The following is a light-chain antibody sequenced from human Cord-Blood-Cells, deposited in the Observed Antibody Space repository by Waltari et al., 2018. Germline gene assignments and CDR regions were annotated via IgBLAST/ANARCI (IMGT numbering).Light chain of an antibody. CDR2: RNN. Sequence: QSVLTQPPSASGPPGQRVTISCSGSSSNIGSNYVYWYQQLPGTAPKLLIYRNNQRPSGVPVRFSGSKSGTSASLAISGLRSEDEADYYCAAWDDSLSGYVFGTGTKVTVL. CDR1: SSNIGSNY. J-gene: IGLJ1*01. V-gene: IGLV1-47*01. CDR3: AAWDDSLSGYV.